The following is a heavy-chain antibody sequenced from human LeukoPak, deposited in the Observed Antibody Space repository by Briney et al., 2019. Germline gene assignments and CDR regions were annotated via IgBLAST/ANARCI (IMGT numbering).Heavy chain of an antibody. J-gene: IGHJ3*02. CDR2: ISSSGDTI. Sequence: PGGSLRLSCAASGFTFSSNGMNWVRQAPGKGLEWVSYISSSGDTISYADSVKGRFTISRDNSKNTLYLQMNSLRAEDTAVYYCAKDRGLPSIGAGYYMDNGAFDIWGQGTMVTVSS. CDR3: AKDRGLPSIGAGYYMDNGAFDI. CDR1: GFTFSSNG. D-gene: IGHD3-9*01. V-gene: IGHV3-48*01.